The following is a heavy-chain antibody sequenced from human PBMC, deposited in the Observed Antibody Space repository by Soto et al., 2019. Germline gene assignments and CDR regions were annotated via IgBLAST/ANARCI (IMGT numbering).Heavy chain of an antibody. Sequence: PGGSLRLSCAASGFTFSSYAMHWVRQAPGKGLEWVAVISYDGSNKYYADSVKGRFTISGDNSKNTLYLQMNSLRAEDTAVYYCARNGRGPYSSSSGYYYYYGMDVWGQGTTVTVSS. D-gene: IGHD6-6*01. V-gene: IGHV3-30-3*01. CDR3: ARNGRGPYSSSSGYYYYYGMDV. CDR1: GFTFSSYA. J-gene: IGHJ6*02. CDR2: ISYDGSNK.